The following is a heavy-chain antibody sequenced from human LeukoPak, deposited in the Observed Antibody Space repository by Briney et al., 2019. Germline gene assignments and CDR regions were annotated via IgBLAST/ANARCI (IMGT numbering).Heavy chain of an antibody. V-gene: IGHV4-34*01. CDR1: GGSFSGYY. CDR2: INHSGST. Sequence: SETLSFTCAVYGGSFSGYYWSWIRQPPGKGLEWIGEINHSGSTNYNPSLRSRVTISVDTSKNQFSLKLSSVTAADTAVYYCARGLFGGYSYGSVYWFDPWGQGTLVTVSS. D-gene: IGHD5-18*01. J-gene: IGHJ5*02. CDR3: ARGLFGGYSYGSVYWFDP.